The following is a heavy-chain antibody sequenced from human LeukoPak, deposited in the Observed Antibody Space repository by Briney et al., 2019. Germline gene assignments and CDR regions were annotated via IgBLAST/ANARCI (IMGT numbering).Heavy chain of an antibody. CDR2: IYSGGST. Sequence: GGSLRLSCAASGSTVSSNYMSWVRQAPGKGLEWVSVIYSGGSTYYADSVKGRFTISRDNSKNTLYLQMNSLRAEDTAVYYCARDRGAVAPNYYYGMDVWGQGTTVTVSS. CDR3: ARDRGAVAPNYYYGMDV. CDR1: GSTVSSNY. J-gene: IGHJ6*02. V-gene: IGHV3-66*01. D-gene: IGHD6-19*01.